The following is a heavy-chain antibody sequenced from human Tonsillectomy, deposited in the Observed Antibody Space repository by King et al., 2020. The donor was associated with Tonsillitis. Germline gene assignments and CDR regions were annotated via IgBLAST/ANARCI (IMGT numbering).Heavy chain of an antibody. Sequence: VQLVESGGGLVKPGGSLRLSCVASGFTFGSYSMHWVRQAPGKGLEWVSSISSNSKYMYYADSMKGRFSISRDNSKSSLYLQMDSLRADDTAFYYCAGGLEWSTVSGTDSWGQGTLVTVSS. J-gene: IGHJ4*02. CDR3: AGGLEWSTVSGTDS. CDR1: GFTFGSYS. D-gene: IGHD3-3*01. V-gene: IGHV3-21*01. CDR2: ISSNSKYM.